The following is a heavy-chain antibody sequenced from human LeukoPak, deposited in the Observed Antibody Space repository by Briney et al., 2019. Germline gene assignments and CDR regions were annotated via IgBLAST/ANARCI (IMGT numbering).Heavy chain of an antibody. CDR1: GFTFSSYS. CDR3: ARGRSSWKD. Sequence: PGGSLRLSCAASGFTFSSYSMNWVRQGPGGGLEWVSFISSSSTYIYYADSVKGRFTISRDNAKNSLYLQMNSLRAEDTAVYYCARGRSSWKDRGQGTLVTVSS. D-gene: IGHD1-1*01. V-gene: IGHV3-21*01. CDR2: ISSSSTYI. J-gene: IGHJ4*02.